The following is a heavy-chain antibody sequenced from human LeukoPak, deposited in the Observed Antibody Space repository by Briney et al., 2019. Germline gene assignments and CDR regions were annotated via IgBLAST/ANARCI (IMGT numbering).Heavy chain of an antibody. CDR3: ARDRGGSGTSCYDY. CDR1: GYTFTGYY. CDR2: INPNSGGT. D-gene: IGHD2-2*01. J-gene: IGHJ4*02. Sequence: ASVKVSCKTSGYTFTGYYIHWVRQAPGQGLEWMGRINPNSGGTNYAQKFQGRVTMTRDTSTSTAYMELSRLTSDDTAVYYCARDRGGSGTSCYDYWGQGTLVTVSS. V-gene: IGHV1-2*06.